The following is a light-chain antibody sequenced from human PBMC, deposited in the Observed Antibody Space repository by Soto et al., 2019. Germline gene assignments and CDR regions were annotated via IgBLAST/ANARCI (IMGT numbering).Light chain of an antibody. Sequence: IVLPQTPGTLSLSPGERATLSCRASQSVSSSYLAWYQQRPGQAPRLLIYGASSRATGIPVRFSGSGSGTDFSLTITRLEPEDFAVYYCQQYGDSLSITFGQGTRLEIK. J-gene: IGKJ5*01. V-gene: IGKV3-20*01. CDR2: GAS. CDR1: QSVSSSY. CDR3: QQYGDSLSIT.